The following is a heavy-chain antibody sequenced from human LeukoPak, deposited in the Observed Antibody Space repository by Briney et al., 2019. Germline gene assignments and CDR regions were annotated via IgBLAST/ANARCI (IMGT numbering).Heavy chain of an antibody. CDR1: GGSISSGGYY. J-gene: IGHJ4*02. D-gene: IGHD3-9*01. CDR2: IYYSGST. CDR3: ARARPPLVAPPDY. V-gene: IGHV4-31*03. Sequence: PSETLSLTCTVSGGSISSGGYYWSWIRQHPGKGLEWIRYIYYSGSTYYNPSLKSRITISVDTSKNQFSLKLSSVTAADTAVHYCARARPPLVAPPDYWGQGTLVIVSS.